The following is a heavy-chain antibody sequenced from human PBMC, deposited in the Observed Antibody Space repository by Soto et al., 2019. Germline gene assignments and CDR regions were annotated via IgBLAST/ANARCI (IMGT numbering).Heavy chain of an antibody. V-gene: IGHV3-53*02. CDR1: EFIVSSSY. CDR2: IYSDGRT. D-gene: IGHD6-13*01. CDR3: ARCSGWYGQCYFDC. Sequence: DVQLVETGGGLIQPGGSLRLSCADSEFIVSSSYMSWVRQAPGKGLEWVSVIYSDGRTYYADSVKGRFTISRDNSKNTLYLQMNSLSAEDTAVYYFARCSGWYGQCYFDCWGQGTLVTVSS. J-gene: IGHJ4*02.